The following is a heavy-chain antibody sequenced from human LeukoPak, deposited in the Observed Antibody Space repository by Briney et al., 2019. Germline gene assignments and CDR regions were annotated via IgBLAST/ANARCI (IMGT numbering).Heavy chain of an antibody. Sequence: SETLSLTCTVSGVSVSSGSYYWSWIRQPAGKELEWIGRIYISGSTNYNSSLRGRVTMSIDTSKNQFSLTLTSVTAADTAVYYCARLVDTPVIRGYYFDPWGQGTLVTVSS. CDR2: IYISGST. J-gene: IGHJ5*02. CDR3: ARLVDTPVIRGYYFDP. V-gene: IGHV4-61*02. D-gene: IGHD3-22*01. CDR1: GVSVSSGSYY.